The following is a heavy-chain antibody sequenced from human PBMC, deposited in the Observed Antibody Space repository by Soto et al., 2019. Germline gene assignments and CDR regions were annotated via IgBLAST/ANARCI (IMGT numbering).Heavy chain of an antibody. V-gene: IGHV1-2*04. CDR2: INPNSGGT. CDR3: ARALPGYSSSWYDY. Sequence: ASVKVSCKASGYTFTGYSMHWVRQAPGQGLEGMGWINPNSGGTNYAQKFQGWVTMTRDTSISTAYMELSRLRSDDTAVYYCARALPGYSSSWYDYWGQGTLVTVSS. J-gene: IGHJ4*02. CDR1: GYTFTGYS. D-gene: IGHD6-13*01.